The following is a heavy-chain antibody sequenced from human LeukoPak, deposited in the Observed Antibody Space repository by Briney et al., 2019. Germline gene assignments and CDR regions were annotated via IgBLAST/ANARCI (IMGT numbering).Heavy chain of an antibody. D-gene: IGHD3-22*01. CDR2: ISAYNGNT. J-gene: IGHJ4*02. CDR3: ARDSSEDFYDSSGYYSFDL. V-gene: IGHV1-18*01. CDR1: GYTLTSYG. Sequence: ASVKVSCKASGYTLTSYGISGFRQAPGQGLEWRGWISAYNGNTKYAQNIQGRVTMTTDTSTSTAYMELRSLRSDDPAVFYCARDSSEDFYDSSGYYSFDLWGQGTLVTVSS.